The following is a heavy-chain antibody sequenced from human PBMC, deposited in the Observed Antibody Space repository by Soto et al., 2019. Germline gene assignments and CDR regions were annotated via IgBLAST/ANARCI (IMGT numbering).Heavy chain of an antibody. CDR3: ARYLLTPRGY. CDR1: GFTFSSYW. V-gene: IGHV3-74*01. Sequence: EVQLVESGGGLVQPGGSLRLSCAASGFTFSSYWMHWVRQAPGKGLVWVLRINSDGSSTSYADSVKGRCTISRDNAKNTLYLQMNSLRAEDTAVYYCARYLLTPRGYWGQGTLVTVAS. J-gene: IGHJ4*02. CDR2: INSDGSST. D-gene: IGHD2-15*01.